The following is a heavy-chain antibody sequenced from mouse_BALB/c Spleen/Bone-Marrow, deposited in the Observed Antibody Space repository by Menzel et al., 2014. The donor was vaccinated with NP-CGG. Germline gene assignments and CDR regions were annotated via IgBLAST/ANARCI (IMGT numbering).Heavy chain of an antibody. CDR3: ARREDYDLDY. CDR2: NNPGSGGT. V-gene: IGHV1-54*01. Sequence: QVQLKQSGAELVRPGTSVKVSCKASGYAFTNYLIEWVKQRPGQGLEWIGVNNPGSGGTNYNEKFKGKATLTADKSSSTAYMQLGRLTSDDSAVYFCARREDYDLDYWGQGTTLTVSS. CDR1: GYAFTNYL. J-gene: IGHJ2*01. D-gene: IGHD2-4*01.